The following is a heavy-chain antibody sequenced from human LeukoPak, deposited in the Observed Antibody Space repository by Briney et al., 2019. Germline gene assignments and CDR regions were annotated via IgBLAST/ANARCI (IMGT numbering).Heavy chain of an antibody. J-gene: IGHJ4*02. CDR2: IYHTGST. Sequence: SETLSLTCAVYGGSFSGYYWSWIRQPPGKGLEWIGSIYHTGSTYYTSSLKSRVTISRDTSNNQFSLYLTSVTAADTAVYYCVRDVDYWGQGTLVTVSS. CDR1: GGSFSGYY. V-gene: IGHV4-34*11. CDR3: VRDVDY.